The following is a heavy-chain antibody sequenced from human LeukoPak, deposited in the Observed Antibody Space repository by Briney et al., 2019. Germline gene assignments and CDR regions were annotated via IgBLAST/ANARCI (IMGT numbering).Heavy chain of an antibody. V-gene: IGHV4-39*01. J-gene: IGHJ4*02. CDR3: ARHGLWFGELLFDY. D-gene: IGHD3-10*01. Sequence: SETLSLTCTVSGGSISGSSYYWGWIRQPPGKGLEWIGSIYYSGSTYYNPSLKSRVTISVDTSKNQFSLKLSSVTAADTAVYYCARHGLWFGELLFDYWGQGTLVTVSS. CDR1: GGSISGSSYY. CDR2: IYYSGST.